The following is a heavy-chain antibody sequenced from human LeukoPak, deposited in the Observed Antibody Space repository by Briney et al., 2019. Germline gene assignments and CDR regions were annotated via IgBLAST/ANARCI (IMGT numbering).Heavy chain of an antibody. V-gene: IGHV4-39*07. CDR3: ARDAGHQLSRRNYYAMDV. D-gene: IGHD1-1*01. CDR1: GGSISSSSYY. J-gene: IGHJ6*02. CDR2: IYSGGSS. Sequence: PSETLSLTCTVSGGSISSSSYYWGWIRQPPGKELGWIGSIYSGGSSYYNPSLKSRVTISVDTSNNQFSLKVNSVTAADTAVYYCARDAGHQLSRRNYYAMDVWGQGTTVTVSS.